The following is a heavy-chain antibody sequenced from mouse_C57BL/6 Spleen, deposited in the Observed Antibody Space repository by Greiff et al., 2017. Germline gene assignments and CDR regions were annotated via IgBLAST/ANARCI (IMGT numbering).Heavy chain of an antibody. Sequence: QVHVKQSGAELARPGASVKLSCKASGYTFTSYGISWVKQRTGQGLEWIGEIYPRSGNTYYNEKFKGKATLTADKSSSTAYMGLRSLTSEDSAVYFCARDAYGSSYRFAYWGQGTLVTVSA. CDR2: IYPRSGNT. CDR3: ARDAYGSSYRFAY. D-gene: IGHD1-1*01. V-gene: IGHV1-81*01. J-gene: IGHJ3*01. CDR1: GYTFTSYG.